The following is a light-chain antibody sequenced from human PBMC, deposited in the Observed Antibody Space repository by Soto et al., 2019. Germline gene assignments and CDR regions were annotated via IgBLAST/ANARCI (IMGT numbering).Light chain of an antibody. J-gene: IGKJ2*01. Sequence: EIVLTQSPGTLSLSPGERATLSCRASQSVSSSYLAWYQQKPGQAPRLLIYGASSRATGIPDRLSGSGSGTDFTLTISRLEPEDFAVYYCQQYGSSREYTFGQGTKREIK. CDR2: GAS. CDR1: QSVSSSY. CDR3: QQYGSSREYT. V-gene: IGKV3-20*01.